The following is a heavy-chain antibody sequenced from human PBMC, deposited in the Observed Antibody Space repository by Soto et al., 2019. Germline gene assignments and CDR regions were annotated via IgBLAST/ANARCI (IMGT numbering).Heavy chain of an antibody. D-gene: IGHD3-16*01. J-gene: IGHJ3*02. CDR1: GFTFDDYA. CDR3: AKVSLGKLISPGAFDI. CDR2: ISWNSDDI. Sequence: EVQLVGSGGGLVHPGRSLRLSCAASGFTFDDYAMHWVRQPPGKGLEWVSGISWNSDDIGYADSVKGRFTISRDNAKKSLYLQMNSLRVEDTAFYYCAKVSLGKLISPGAFDIWGQGTMVTVSS. V-gene: IGHV3-9*01.